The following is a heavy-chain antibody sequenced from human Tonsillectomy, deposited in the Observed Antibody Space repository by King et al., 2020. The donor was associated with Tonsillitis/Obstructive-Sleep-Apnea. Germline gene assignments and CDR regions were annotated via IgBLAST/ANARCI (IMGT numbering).Heavy chain of an antibody. CDR3: ARDGGGYCSSTSCYNNWFDP. V-gene: IGHV4-31*03. CDR1: GGSISSGGYY. D-gene: IGHD2-2*02. J-gene: IGHJ5*02. CDR2: IYYSGST. Sequence: VQLQESGPGLVKPSQTLSLTCTVSGGSISSGGYYWSWIRQHPGKGLEWIGYIYYSGSTYYNPSLKSRVTISVGTSKNQFSLKLSSVTAADTAVYYCARDGGGYCSSTSCYNNWFDPWGQGTLVTVSS.